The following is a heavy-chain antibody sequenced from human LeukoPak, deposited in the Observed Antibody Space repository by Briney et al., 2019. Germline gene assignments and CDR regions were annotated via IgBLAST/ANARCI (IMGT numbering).Heavy chain of an antibody. CDR2: INPNSGGT. V-gene: IGHV1-2*02. CDR3: ARVGVGSISHAFDI. J-gene: IGHJ3*02. D-gene: IGHD3-10*01. Sequence: ASVKVSCKASGYTFTGYYMHWVRQAPGQGLEWMGWINPNSGGTNYAQKFQGRVTMTRDTSISTAYMELSRLRSDDTAVYYCARVGVGSISHAFDIWGQGTMATVSS. CDR1: GYTFTGYY.